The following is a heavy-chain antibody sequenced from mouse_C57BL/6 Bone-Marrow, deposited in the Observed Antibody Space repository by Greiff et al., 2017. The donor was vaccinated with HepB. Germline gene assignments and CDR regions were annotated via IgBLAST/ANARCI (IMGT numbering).Heavy chain of an antibody. V-gene: IGHV5-6*01. CDR3: ARLGRVLRAWFAY. CDR2: ISSGGSYT. D-gene: IGHD1-1*01. J-gene: IGHJ3*01. Sequence: EVQVVESGGDLVKPGGSLKLSCAASGFTFSSYGMSWVRQTPDKRLEWVATISSGGSYTYYPDSVKGRFTISRDNAKNTLYLQMSSLKSEDTAMYYCARLGRVLRAWFAYWGQGTLVTVSA. CDR1: GFTFSSYG.